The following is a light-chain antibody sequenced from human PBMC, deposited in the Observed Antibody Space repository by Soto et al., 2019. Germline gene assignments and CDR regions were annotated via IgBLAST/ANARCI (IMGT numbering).Light chain of an antibody. J-gene: IGKJ4*01. CDR1: QSIGGF. CDR3: QHSYSTPLT. V-gene: IGKV1-39*01. CDR2: AAS. Sequence: DIQMTQSPSSLSVSVGDRVTITCRASQSIGGFLNWYQQKLWKAPKLLIYAASSLQSGVPSRFSGSGSGTDFTLTISSLQPEDFATYYCQHSYSTPLTFGGGTKVEI.